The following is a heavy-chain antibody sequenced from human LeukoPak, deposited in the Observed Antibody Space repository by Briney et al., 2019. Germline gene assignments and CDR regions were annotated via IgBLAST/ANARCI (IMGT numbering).Heavy chain of an antibody. D-gene: IGHD3-22*01. J-gene: IGHJ4*02. V-gene: IGHV4-59*01. CDR2: IYYSGST. Sequence: SETLSLTCTVSGGSISSYYWSWIRQPPGKGVEWIGYIYYSGSTNYNPSLKSRVTISVDTSKNQFSLRLSSVTAADTAVYYCARVTGYIVEDYFDYWGQGTLVTVSS. CDR3: ARVTGYIVEDYFDY. CDR1: GGSISSYY.